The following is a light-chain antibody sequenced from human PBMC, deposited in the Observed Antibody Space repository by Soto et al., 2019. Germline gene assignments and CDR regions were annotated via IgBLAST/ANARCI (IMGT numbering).Light chain of an antibody. CDR2: WAS. CDR3: QQYYGNPQT. J-gene: IGKJ1*01. CDR1: QSVLSSSNNKNY. Sequence: DFVMTQSPDSLAVSLGERATINCKASQSVLSSSNNKNYLAWYQQKRGQPPKLLIYWASTREPGVPDRFSGSGSGKDFTLTISRLQAEDVAVYYCQQYYGNPQTFGQGTKVEIK. V-gene: IGKV4-1*01.